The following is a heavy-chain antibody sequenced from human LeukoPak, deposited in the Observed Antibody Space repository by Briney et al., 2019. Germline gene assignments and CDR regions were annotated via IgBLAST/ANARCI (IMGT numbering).Heavy chain of an antibody. CDR1: GFTFSSYG. V-gene: IGHV3-23*01. J-gene: IGHJ1*01. CDR2: ISGSGGST. D-gene: IGHD1-26*01. Sequence: GGSLRLSCAASGFTFSSYGMSWVRQAPGKGLEWVSAISGSGGSTYYADSVKGRFTISRDNSKNTLYLQMNSLRAEDTAVYYCAKDEVGATINFQHWGQGTLVTVSS. CDR3: AKDEVGATINFQH.